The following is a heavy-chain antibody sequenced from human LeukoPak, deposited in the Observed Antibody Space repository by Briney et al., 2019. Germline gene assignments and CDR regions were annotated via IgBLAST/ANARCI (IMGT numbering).Heavy chain of an antibody. D-gene: IGHD4-11*01. Sequence: SETLSLTCTVSGGLISISTYYWGWIRQPPGRGLEWIGSIYYSGTTHYNPSLKSRVTIAVDTSKNQFSLKLISVTAADMAVYYCGRTDYSNLRGAFDIWGQGTMVTVSS. CDR1: GGLISISTYY. J-gene: IGHJ3*02. V-gene: IGHV4-39*07. CDR3: GRTDYSNLRGAFDI. CDR2: IYYSGTT.